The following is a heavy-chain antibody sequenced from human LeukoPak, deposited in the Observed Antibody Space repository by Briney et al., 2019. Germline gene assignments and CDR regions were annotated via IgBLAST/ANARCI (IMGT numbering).Heavy chain of an antibody. J-gene: IGHJ6*03. Sequence: GGSLRLSCAASGFTFDDYAMHWVRQAPGKGQEWVSGISWNSGSIGYADSVKGRFTISRDNAKNSLYLQMNSLRAEDTALYYCAKASLVGLYYYYMDVWGKGTTVTVSS. V-gene: IGHV3-9*01. CDR1: GFTFDDYA. CDR2: ISWNSGSI. D-gene: IGHD3-10*01. CDR3: AKASLVGLYYYYMDV.